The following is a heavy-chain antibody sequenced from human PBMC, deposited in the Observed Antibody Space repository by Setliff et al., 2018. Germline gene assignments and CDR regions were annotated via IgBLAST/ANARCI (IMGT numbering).Heavy chain of an antibody. CDR2: IFHSGST. CDR3: RQAVVGRDVFDV. J-gene: IGHJ3*01. D-gene: IGHD1-1*01. CDR1: GDSIIGYY. Sequence: SETLSLTCKVSGDSIIGYYWSWIRQSPGKGLEWLGNIFHSGSTYYNPSLESRVTISVDTSKKEFSLTLTSVTAADTALYYCRQAVVGRDVFDVWGQGTMVTVSS. V-gene: IGHV4-59*04.